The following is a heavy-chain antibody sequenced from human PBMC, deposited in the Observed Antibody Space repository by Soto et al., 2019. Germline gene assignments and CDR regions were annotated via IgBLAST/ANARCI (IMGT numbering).Heavy chain of an antibody. D-gene: IGHD6-13*01. V-gene: IGHV3-33*01. J-gene: IGHJ4*02. CDR1: GFTFSSYG. CDR2: IWYDGSNK. CDR3: ARDDPTSYSSSCFDY. Sequence: GGSLRLSCAASGFTFSSYGMHWVRQAPGKGLEWVAVIWYDGSNKYYADSVKGRFTISRDNSKNTLYLQMNSLRAEDTAVYYCARDDPTSYSSSCFDYWGQGTLVTVSS.